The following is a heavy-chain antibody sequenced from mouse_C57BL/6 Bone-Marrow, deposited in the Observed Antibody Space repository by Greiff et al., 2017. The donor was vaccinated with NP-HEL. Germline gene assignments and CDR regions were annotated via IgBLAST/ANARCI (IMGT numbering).Heavy chain of an antibody. CDR3: TTNDGDY. V-gene: IGHV14-4*01. CDR2: IDPENGDT. J-gene: IGHJ2*01. D-gene: IGHD2-12*01. Sequence: DVKLQESGAELVRPGASVKLSCTASGFNIKDDYMHWVKQRPEQGLEWIGWIDPENGDTEYASKFQGKATITADTSSNTAYLQLSSLTSEDTAVYYCTTNDGDYWGQGTTLTVSS. CDR1: GFNIKDDY.